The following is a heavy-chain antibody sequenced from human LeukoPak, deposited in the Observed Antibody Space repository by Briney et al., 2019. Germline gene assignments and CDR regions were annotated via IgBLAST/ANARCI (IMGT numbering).Heavy chain of an antibody. Sequence: SETLSLTCAVYGGSFSGYYWSWIRQPPGKGLEWIGEINHSGSTNYNPSLKSRVTISVDTSKNQFSLKLSSVTAADTAVYYCASSDYYDSSGYYFSWGQGTLVTVSS. J-gene: IGHJ4*02. CDR3: ASSDYYDSSGYYFS. CDR1: GGSFSGYY. D-gene: IGHD3-22*01. V-gene: IGHV4-34*01. CDR2: INHSGST.